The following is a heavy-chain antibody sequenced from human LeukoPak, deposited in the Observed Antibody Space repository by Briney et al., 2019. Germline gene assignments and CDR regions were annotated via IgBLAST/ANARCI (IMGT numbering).Heavy chain of an antibody. Sequence: PGGSLRLSCAASGFTFNRYWMSWVRQAPGKELQWVANIKQDGSAKYYVDSVKGQFTISRDNAKNTLYLQMNSLRAEDTAVYYCVRDEASAYDYWAFDYWGQGTLVTVSS. CDR3: VRDEASAYDYWAFDY. D-gene: IGHD5-12*01. CDR2: IKQDGSAK. V-gene: IGHV3-7*01. CDR1: GFTFNRYW. J-gene: IGHJ4*02.